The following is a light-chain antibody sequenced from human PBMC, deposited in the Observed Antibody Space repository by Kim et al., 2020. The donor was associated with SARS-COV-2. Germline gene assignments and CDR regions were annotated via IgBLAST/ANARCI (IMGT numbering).Light chain of an antibody. J-gene: IGLJ3*02. V-gene: IGLV1-44*01. CDR2: SDD. Sequence: GQRVTISWSGGNFKIVNNTVLWSQQRPGTAPKLVIYSDDQRPSGVPDRFSAANYGASASLAISGLQSDDDALYFYGSWDDSLCGRVFGGGTQLTVL. CDR3: GSWDDSLCGRV. CDR1: NFKIVNNT.